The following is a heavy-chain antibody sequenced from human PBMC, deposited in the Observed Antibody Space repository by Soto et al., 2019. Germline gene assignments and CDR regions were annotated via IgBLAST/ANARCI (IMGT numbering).Heavy chain of an antibody. J-gene: IGHJ5*02. CDR1: GFTFSDYY. D-gene: IGHD6-13*01. CDR2: ISSSGSTI. V-gene: IGHV3-11*01. CDR3: ARSRIAAAEVYWFDP. Sequence: GGSLRLSCAASGFTFSDYYMSWIRQAPGKGLEWVSYISSSGSTIYYADSVKGRFTISRDNAKNSLYLQMNSLRAEDTAVYYCARSRIAAAEVYWFDPWGQGTLVTVSS.